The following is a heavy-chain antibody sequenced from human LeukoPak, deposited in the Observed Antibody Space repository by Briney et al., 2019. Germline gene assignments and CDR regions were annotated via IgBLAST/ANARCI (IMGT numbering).Heavy chain of an antibody. V-gene: IGHV1-18*01. D-gene: IGHD3-16*02. CDR3: ARGYDYVWGSYRYTWAFDI. CDR2: ISAYNGNT. J-gene: IGHJ3*02. CDR1: GYTFTSYG. Sequence: ASVKVSCKASGYTFTSYGISWVRQAPGQGLEWMGWISAYNGNTNYAQKLQGRVTMTTDTSTSTAYMELRSLRSDDTAVYYCARGYDYVWGSYRYTWAFDIWGQGTMVTVSS.